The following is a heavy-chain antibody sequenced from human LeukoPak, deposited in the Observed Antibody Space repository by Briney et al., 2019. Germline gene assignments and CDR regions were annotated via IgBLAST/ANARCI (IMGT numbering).Heavy chain of an antibody. J-gene: IGHJ4*02. CDR2: ISGDGGST. CDR3: AKDKDSSCYGSFDY. V-gene: IGHV3-43*02. CDR1: GFTFDDYA. Sequence: GGSLRLSCAASGFTFDDYAMNWVRQAPGKGLEWVSLISGDGGSTYYADSVKGRFTISRDNSKNSLYLQMNSLRNEDTALYYCAKDKDSSCYGSFDYWGQGTLVTVSS. D-gene: IGHD2-2*01.